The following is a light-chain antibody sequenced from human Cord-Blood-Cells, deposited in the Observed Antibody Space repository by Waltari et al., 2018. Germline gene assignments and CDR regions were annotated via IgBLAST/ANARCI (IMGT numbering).Light chain of an antibody. CDR2: KAS. CDR3: QQYNSYPYT. CDR1: QSISSW. V-gene: IGKV1-5*03. J-gene: IGKJ2*01. Sequence: DIQMTQSPSTLSASVGDRVTSTCRASQSISSWLAWYPQKPGKAPKLLIYKASSLESGVPSRFSGSGSGTEFTLTISSLQPDDFSTYYCQQYNSYPYTFGQGTKLEIK.